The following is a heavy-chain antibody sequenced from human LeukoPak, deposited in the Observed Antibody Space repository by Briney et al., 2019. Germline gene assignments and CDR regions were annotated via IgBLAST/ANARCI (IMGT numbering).Heavy chain of an antibody. D-gene: IGHD3-22*01. CDR2: INAGNGNT. CDR3: ARALGAYYYDSSGYYSTYNWFDP. J-gene: IGHJ5*02. V-gene: IGHV1-3*01. Sequence: GASVKVSCKASGYTFTSYAMHWVRQAPGQRLEWMGWINAGNGNTKYSQKFQGRVTITRDTSANTAYMELSSLRSEDAAVYYCARALGAYYYDSSGYYSTYNWFDPWGQGTLVTVSS. CDR1: GYTFTSYA.